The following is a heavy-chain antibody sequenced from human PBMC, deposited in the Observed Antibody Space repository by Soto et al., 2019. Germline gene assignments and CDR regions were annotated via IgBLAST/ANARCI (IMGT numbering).Heavy chain of an antibody. V-gene: IGHV3-23*01. D-gene: IGHD2-21*01. CDR3: AKVGDKGDRYYFYYYYMDV. J-gene: IGHJ6*03. CDR1: GFTFSNCA. CDR2: ISGTGART. Sequence: EVQLLESGGGLVQPGGSLRLSCVASGFTFSNCAMIWVRQAPGEGLEWVSAISGTGARTHYADSVKGRFTISRDNSKNTLYLQLHSLRAEDTAVYYCAKVGDKGDRYYFYYYYMDVWGKGTTVTVSS.